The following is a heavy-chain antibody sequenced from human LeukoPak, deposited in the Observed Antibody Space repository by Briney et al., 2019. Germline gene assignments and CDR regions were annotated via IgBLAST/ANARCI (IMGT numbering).Heavy chain of an antibody. J-gene: IGHJ4*02. CDR3: ARVGGGRDRNDY. CDR2: INHSGST. CDR1: GGSISSSSYY. Sequence: PSETLSLTCTVSGGSISSSSYYWGWIRQPPGKGLEWIGEINHSGSTNYNPSLKSRVTISVDTSKNQFSLKLSSVTAADTAVYYCARVGGGRDRNDYWGQGTLVTVSS. D-gene: IGHD2-15*01. V-gene: IGHV4-39*07.